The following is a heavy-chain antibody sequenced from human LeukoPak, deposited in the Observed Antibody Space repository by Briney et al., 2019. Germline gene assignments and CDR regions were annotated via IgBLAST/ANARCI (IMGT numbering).Heavy chain of an antibody. CDR2: ISYDGSNK. J-gene: IGHJ4*02. D-gene: IGHD3-22*01. Sequence: GGSLRLSCAASGFTFSSYGMHWVRQAPGKGLEGVAVISYDGSNKYSADSVKGRFAISRDNSNNTLYLQMNSLRAEDTAVYCCAKLAVVAPLDYWGQGTLVTVSS. CDR3: AKLAVVAPLDY. V-gene: IGHV3-30*18. CDR1: GFTFSSYG.